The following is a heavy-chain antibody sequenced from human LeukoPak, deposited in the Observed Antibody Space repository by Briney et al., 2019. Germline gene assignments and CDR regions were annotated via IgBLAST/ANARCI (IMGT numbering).Heavy chain of an antibody. Sequence: SETLSLTCTVSGGSISSGGYYWSWIRQPPGKGLEWIGEINHSGSTNYNPSLKSRVTISVDTSKNQFSLKLSSVTAADTAVYYCARMGGYCSSTSCYRAFFYFDYWGQGTLVTVSS. CDR2: INHSGST. V-gene: IGHV4-39*07. D-gene: IGHD2-2*02. CDR3: ARMGGYCSSTSCYRAFFYFDY. CDR1: GGSISSGGYY. J-gene: IGHJ4*02.